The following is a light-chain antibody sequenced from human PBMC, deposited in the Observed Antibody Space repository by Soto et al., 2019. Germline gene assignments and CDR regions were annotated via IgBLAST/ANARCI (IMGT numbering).Light chain of an antibody. V-gene: IGKV3-20*01. Sequence: EIVLTQSPGTLSLSPGERATLSCRASQSVSSSYLAWYQQKPGQAPRLLIYGASSRATGIPDRFSGSGSGTDFTLTISSLQPADFATYYCLQYHSYPVTFGQGTKVDI. CDR1: QSVSSSY. CDR3: LQYHSYPVT. CDR2: GAS. J-gene: IGKJ1*01.